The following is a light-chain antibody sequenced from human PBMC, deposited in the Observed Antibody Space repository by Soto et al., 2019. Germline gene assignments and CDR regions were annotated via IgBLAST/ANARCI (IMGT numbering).Light chain of an antibody. V-gene: IGKV1-5*03. CDR1: QSLSGW. CDR2: KSS. CDR3: QQYNSYSPLT. J-gene: IGKJ4*01. Sequence: IQMTQSPSTLSASVGDRVTITCRASQSLSGWLAWYQQKPGKAPKLLISKSSTLESGVPVRFSSSGSGTEFTLTISSLRPDDFATYYCQQYNSYSPLTFGGGTKVDIK.